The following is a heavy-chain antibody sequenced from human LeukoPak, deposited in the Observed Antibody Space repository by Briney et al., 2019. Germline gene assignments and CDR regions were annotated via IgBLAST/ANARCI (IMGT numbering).Heavy chain of an antibody. J-gene: IGHJ5*02. CDR3: ARDPYCSGGSCHSGWFDP. CDR1: GFTFSDYY. Sequence: PGGSLRLSCAASGFTFSDYYMSWIRQAPGKGLEWISYISSSASHTKYADSVKGRFTISRDNAKNSLHLQMNSLRAEGTAVYYCARDPYCSGGSCHSGWFDPWGQGTLVTVSS. V-gene: IGHV3-11*06. CDR2: ISSSASHT. D-gene: IGHD2-15*01.